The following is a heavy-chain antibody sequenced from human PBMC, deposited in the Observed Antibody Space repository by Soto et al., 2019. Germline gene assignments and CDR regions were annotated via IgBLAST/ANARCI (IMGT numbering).Heavy chain of an antibody. J-gene: IGHJ4*02. D-gene: IGHD3-3*01. CDR2: IYYSGST. CDR1: GGSVSSGSYY. Sequence: SETLPLTCTVSGGSVSSGSYYWSWIRQPPGKGLEWIGYIYYSGSTNYNPSLKSRVTISVDTSKNQFSLKLSSVTAADTAVYYCARGLYPLYYDFWSGYYNYFDYWGQGTLVTVSS. V-gene: IGHV4-61*01. CDR3: ARGLYPLYYDFWSGYYNYFDY.